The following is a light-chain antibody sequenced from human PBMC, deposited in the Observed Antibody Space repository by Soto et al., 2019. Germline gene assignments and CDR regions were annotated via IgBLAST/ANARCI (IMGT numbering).Light chain of an antibody. V-gene: IGKV3-15*01. CDR2: SVF. CDR3: QQYKDWPTT. Sequence: EIVMTQFPVTLSVSPGERATLSCWASQSVSGTVAWYQQKSGQAPRLLVHSVFTRATGVPARFSGGGSGTHFTLTITSLQSDDFGVYYCQQYKDWPTTFGQGTKVDIK. CDR1: QSVSGT. J-gene: IGKJ1*01.